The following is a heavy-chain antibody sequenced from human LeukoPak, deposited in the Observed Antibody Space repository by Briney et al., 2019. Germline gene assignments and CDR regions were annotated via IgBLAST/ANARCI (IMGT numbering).Heavy chain of an antibody. CDR3: ATVRYYDFWSGYLGTYYYGMDV. J-gene: IGHJ6*02. CDR1: GYTFTSYA. D-gene: IGHD3-3*01. Sequence: GSVKVSCKASGYTFTSYAMNWVRQAPGQGLEWMGWINTNTGNPTYAQGFTGRFVFSLDTSVSTAYLQISSLKAEDTAVYYCATVRYYDFWSGYLGTYYYGMDVWGQGTTVTVSS. V-gene: IGHV7-4-1*02. CDR2: INTNTGNP.